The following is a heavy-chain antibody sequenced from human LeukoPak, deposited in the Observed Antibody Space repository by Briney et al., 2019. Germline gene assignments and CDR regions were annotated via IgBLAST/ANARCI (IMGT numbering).Heavy chain of an antibody. D-gene: IGHD4-17*01. J-gene: IGHJ4*02. V-gene: IGHV4-30-2*01. CDR1: GGSISSGGYY. CDR2: IYHSGST. Sequence: SQTLSLTCTVSGGSISSGGYYWSWIRQPPGKGLEWIGYIYHSGSTYYNPSLKSRVTISVDTSKNQFSLKLSSVTAADTAVYYCARDPATTVTTLLYYFDYWGQGTLVTVSS. CDR3: ARDPATTVTTLLYYFDY.